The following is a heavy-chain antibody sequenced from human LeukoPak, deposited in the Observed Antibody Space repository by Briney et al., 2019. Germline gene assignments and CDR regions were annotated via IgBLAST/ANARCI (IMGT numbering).Heavy chain of an antibody. CDR2: ISAYNGNT. Sequence: ASVKVSCKASGYTFTSYGISWVRQAPGQGLEWMGWISAYNGNTNYAQKLQGRVTMTTDTSTSTAYMELRSLRSDDTAVYYCARDRGGYCSSTSCCTRDYWGQGTLVTVSS. J-gene: IGHJ4*02. CDR3: ARDRGGYCSSTSCCTRDY. V-gene: IGHV1-18*01. D-gene: IGHD2-2*02. CDR1: GYTFTSYG.